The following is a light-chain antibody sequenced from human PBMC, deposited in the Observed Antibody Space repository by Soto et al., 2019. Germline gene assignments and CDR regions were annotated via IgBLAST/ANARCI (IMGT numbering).Light chain of an antibody. CDR1: SSNIGNKY. V-gene: IGLV1-51*02. CDR2: ENY. J-gene: IGLJ3*02. Sequence: QSVLTQPPSVSAALGQTVTISCSGSSSNIGNKYVSWYQQLPGSAPKLLIYENYKRPSGIPDRFSGSKSGTSATLDITGLQTGDEADYYCGTWDSSLSGGVFGGGTKVTVL. CDR3: GTWDSSLSGGV.